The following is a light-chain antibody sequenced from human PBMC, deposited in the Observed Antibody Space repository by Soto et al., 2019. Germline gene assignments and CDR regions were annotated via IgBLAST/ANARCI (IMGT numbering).Light chain of an antibody. CDR1: SSDIGSYIL. V-gene: IGLV2-23*02. Sequence: QSVLTQPASVSGSPGQSITISCSGTSSDIGSYILVSWYQQHPGKVPKLMIYEVSKRPSGVSDRFSGSKSGNTASLTISGLQPDDEADYYCCSYAGSGTFYVFGSGTKVTVL. CDR3: CSYAGSGTFYV. CDR2: EVS. J-gene: IGLJ1*01.